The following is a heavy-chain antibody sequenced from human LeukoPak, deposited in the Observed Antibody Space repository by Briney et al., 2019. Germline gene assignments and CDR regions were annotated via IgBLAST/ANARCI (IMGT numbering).Heavy chain of an antibody. CDR1: GGSISSGSYY. Sequence: PSQTLSLTCTVSGGSISSGSYYWSWIRQPAGKGLEWIGRIYTSGSTNYNPSLKSRVTMSVDTSKNQFSLELSSVTAADTAVYYCARELELPNYYMDVWGKGTTVTVSS. J-gene: IGHJ6*03. V-gene: IGHV4-61*02. CDR2: IYTSGST. D-gene: IGHD1-7*01. CDR3: ARELELPNYYMDV.